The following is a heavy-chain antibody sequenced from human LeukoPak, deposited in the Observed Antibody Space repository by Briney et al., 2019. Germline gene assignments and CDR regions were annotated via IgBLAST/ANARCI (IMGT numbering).Heavy chain of an antibody. CDR2: IYYTGST. CDR1: GGSISSSY. Sequence: SETLSLTCTASGGSISSSYWSWIRQPPGKGLEWIGYIYYTGSTTYNPSLKSRVTISVDTSKNQFSLKLSSVTAADTAVYYCAGQLVGVRGRAFDIWGQGTMVTVSS. V-gene: IGHV4-59*08. J-gene: IGHJ3*02. D-gene: IGHD1-26*01. CDR3: AGQLVGVRGRAFDI.